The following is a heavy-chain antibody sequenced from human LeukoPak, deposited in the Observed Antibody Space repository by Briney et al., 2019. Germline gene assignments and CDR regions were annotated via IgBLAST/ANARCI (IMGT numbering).Heavy chain of an antibody. D-gene: IGHD5-12*01. CDR3: ARQGGVATTFDY. CDR1: GGSITGYY. CDR2: IYYCGST. J-gene: IGHJ4*02. Sequence: PSATLSLTCTVSGGSITGYYWNWIRQPPGKGLEWIGYIYYCGSTNYNPSLKSRVTISVDTSENQFSLKLNSVTAADTAVYYCARQGGVATTFDYWGQGTLVTVSS. V-gene: IGHV4-59*08.